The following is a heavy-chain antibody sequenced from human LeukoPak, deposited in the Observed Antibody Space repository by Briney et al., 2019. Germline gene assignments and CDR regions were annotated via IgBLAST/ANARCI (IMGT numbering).Heavy chain of an antibody. CDR3: AREDAIFGVVTTYYYGMDV. Sequence: PGRSLRLSCAASGFTFSNFAMHWVRQAPGKGLEWVAVISYDGSNKYYADSVKGRFTISRDNSKNTLYLQMNSLRAEDTAVYYCAREDAIFGVVTTYYYGMDVWGQGTTVTVSS. D-gene: IGHD3-3*01. J-gene: IGHJ6*02. CDR2: ISYDGSNK. V-gene: IGHV3-30*04. CDR1: GFTFSNFA.